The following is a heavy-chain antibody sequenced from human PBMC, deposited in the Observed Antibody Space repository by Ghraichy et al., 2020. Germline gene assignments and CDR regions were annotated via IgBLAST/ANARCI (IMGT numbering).Heavy chain of an antibody. D-gene: IGHD3-22*01. CDR2: ISDDGSDI. V-gene: IGHV3-30-3*01. Sequence: GGSLRLSCATSGFTFTNYALHWVRQAPGKGLEWLSTISDDGSDIYYADSVKGRFTTSRDNFQNTLFLQMNSLRPDDMATYFCARDLSRRARGYYFDYWGQGALVAVSS. CDR1: GFTFTNYA. J-gene: IGHJ4*02. CDR3: ARDLSRRARGYYFDY.